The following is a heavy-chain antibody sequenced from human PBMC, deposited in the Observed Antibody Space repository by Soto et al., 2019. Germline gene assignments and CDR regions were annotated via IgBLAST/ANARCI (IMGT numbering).Heavy chain of an antibody. Sequence: GGSMRRSCAASGFIFRSHGMHWVSQAPGKGLEWVAVIWYDGSNTYYADPVKGRFTISRDNSNNTLFLQMNSLRAEDTAVYYCGSSAAWGRVTLVTVSS. D-gene: IGHD6-19*01. CDR3: GSSAA. J-gene: IGHJ5*02. CDR1: GFIFRSHG. V-gene: IGHV3-33*01. CDR2: IWYDGSNT.